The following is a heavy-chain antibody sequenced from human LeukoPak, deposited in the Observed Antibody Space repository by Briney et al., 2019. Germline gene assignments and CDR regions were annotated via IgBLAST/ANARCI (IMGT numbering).Heavy chain of an antibody. J-gene: IGHJ6*02. Sequence: PGGSLRLSCAASGFTFSSYEMNWVRQAPGKGLEWVSYISSSGSTIYYADSVKGRFTISRDNDKNSLYLQMNSLRAEDTAVYYCARDLIVVVPAASPYYYYYGMDVWGQGTTVTVSS. V-gene: IGHV3-48*03. CDR2: ISSSGSTI. D-gene: IGHD2-2*01. CDR3: ARDLIVVVPAASPYYYYYGMDV. CDR1: GFTFSSYE.